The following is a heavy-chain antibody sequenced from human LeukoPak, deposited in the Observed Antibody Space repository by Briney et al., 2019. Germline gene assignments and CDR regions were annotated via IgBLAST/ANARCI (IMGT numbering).Heavy chain of an antibody. V-gene: IGHV3-30*04. D-gene: IGHD3-10*01. CDR3: ARVLWFGELLYWFDP. CDR1: GFTFSSYA. CDR2: ISYDGSNK. Sequence: PGGSLRLSCAASGFTFSSYAMHWVRQAPAKGLEWVAVISYDGSNKYYADSVKGRFTISRDNSKNTLYLQMNSLRAEDTAVYYCARVLWFGELLYWFDPWGQGTLVTVSS. J-gene: IGHJ5*02.